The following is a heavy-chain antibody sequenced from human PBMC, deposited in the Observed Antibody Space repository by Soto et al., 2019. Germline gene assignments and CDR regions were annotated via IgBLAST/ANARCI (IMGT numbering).Heavy chain of an antibody. CDR2: IFRSGST. D-gene: IGHD6-19*01. CDR3: ARGRGRYSSGWSWFDP. CDR1: GGTIRSPDW. Sequence: SETLSLTCGVSGGTIRSPDWWTWVRQPPGKGLEWIGEIFRSGSTNYTPSLESRVTISVDKSKNQFSLTLTSVTAADTAVYFCARGRGRYSSGWSWFDPWGQGILVTVSS. V-gene: IGHV4-4*02. J-gene: IGHJ5*02.